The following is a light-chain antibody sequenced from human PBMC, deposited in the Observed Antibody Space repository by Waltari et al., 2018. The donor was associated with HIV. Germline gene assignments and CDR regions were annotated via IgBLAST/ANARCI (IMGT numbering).Light chain of an antibody. CDR3: QQYGTSPYT. J-gene: IGKJ2*01. Sequence: EIVLTQSPGTLSLSPGERVTLSCRASQSVISSYLAWYQQRPGQSPRLLIYGASNRATGIPDSFIGSGSETDFTLTISRLEPEDVAVFYCQQYGTSPYTFGQGTKLEIK. V-gene: IGKV3-20*01. CDR1: QSVISSY. CDR2: GAS.